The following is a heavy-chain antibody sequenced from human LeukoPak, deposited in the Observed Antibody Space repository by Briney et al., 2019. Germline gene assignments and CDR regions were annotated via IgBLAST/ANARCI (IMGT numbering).Heavy chain of an antibody. CDR2: IYYSGST. V-gene: IGHV4-59*01. J-gene: IGHJ2*01. Sequence: SETLSLPCTVSGGSISSYYWSWIRQPPGKGLEWIGYIYYSGSTNYNPSLKSRVTISEDTSKDQYSLKRSALAAADTAVYYCARLRWRDLYCDLWGRGTLVTVSS. CDR1: GGSISSYY. D-gene: IGHD2-2*01. CDR3: ARLRWRDLYCDL.